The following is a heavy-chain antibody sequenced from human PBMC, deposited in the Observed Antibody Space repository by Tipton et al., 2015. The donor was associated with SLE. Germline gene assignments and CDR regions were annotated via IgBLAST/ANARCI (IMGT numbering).Heavy chain of an antibody. D-gene: IGHD1-26*01. CDR3: ARDGDAIVGTTGAFDI. Sequence: TLSLTCTVSGYSISSDYYWGWIRQPPGKGLTWIGNIYHSGNTYYSPSLRSLLTISIDASKNQFSMRLTSVTAADTAVYYCARDGDAIVGTTGAFDIWGQGTMVTVSS. V-gene: IGHV4-38-2*02. CDR2: IYHSGNT. CDR1: GYSISSDYY. J-gene: IGHJ3*02.